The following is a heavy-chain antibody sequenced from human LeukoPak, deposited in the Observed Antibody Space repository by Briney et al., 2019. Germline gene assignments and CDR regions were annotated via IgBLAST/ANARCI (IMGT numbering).Heavy chain of an antibody. CDR3: ARALGVTAISPPRY. J-gene: IGHJ4*02. D-gene: IGHD2-21*02. CDR1: GFSFSTYA. V-gene: IGHV3-23*01. CDR2: ISGSGVDT. Sequence: PGGSLRLSCVASGFSFSTYAMSWVRQAPGKGLEWVSGISGSGVDTHYADSVKGRFRISRDNSQNTLYLQLSSLRAEDTAVYYCARALGVTAISPPRYWGQGTLVTVSS.